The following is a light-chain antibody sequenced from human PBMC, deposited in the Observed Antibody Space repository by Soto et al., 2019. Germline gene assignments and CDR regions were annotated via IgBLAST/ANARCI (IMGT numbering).Light chain of an antibody. CDR2: TVS. CDR3: MQGTYWPPT. Sequence: DVVMTQSPPSLPVTLGQPASISCRSSQSVVYSDGNAYLNWFQQRPGQSPRRLIYTVSNRNSGVPDRLSGGGLGINFTLNISRVEAEDVGIYYCMQGTYWPPTCGQGTKVEI. CDR1: QSVVYSDGNAY. J-gene: IGKJ1*01. V-gene: IGKV2-30*01.